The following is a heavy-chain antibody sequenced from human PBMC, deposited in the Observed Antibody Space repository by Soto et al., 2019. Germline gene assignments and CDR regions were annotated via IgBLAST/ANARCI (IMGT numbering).Heavy chain of an antibody. D-gene: IGHD2-2*01. V-gene: IGHV1-69*02. Sequence: QVQLVQSAAEMKKPGSSVKVSCKASGGTFNSYTFSWVRQAPGQGLEWMGRIIPILDMTTYSQSFQGRVTPTADKVTNAVYMELRSLTSEDTALHFFTARCFSTSTCFLAGPYWGQGTLVAVSS. CDR3: TARCFSTSTCFLAGPY. J-gene: IGHJ4*02. CDR1: GGTFNSYT. CDR2: IIPILDMT.